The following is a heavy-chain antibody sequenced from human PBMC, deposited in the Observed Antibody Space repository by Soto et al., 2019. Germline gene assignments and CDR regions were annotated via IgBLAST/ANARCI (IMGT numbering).Heavy chain of an antibody. D-gene: IGHD2-15*01. J-gene: IGHJ3*02. CDR3: ARDNRIWALDI. CDR2: ITDDGNKK. CDR1: GFTFSSYS. V-gene: IGHV3-30*03. Sequence: PGGSLRLSCAASGFTFSSYSMNWVRQAPGKGLEWVAPITDDGNKKYYADSVKGRFTISRDDSKNTVYLQMNSLRAEDTALYYCARDNRIWALDIWGQGTMVTVSS.